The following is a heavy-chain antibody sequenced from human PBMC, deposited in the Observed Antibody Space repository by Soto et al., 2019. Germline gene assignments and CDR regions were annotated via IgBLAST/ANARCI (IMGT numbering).Heavy chain of an antibody. V-gene: IGHV3-7*01. CDR3: ATPGSYRGGT. CDR2: INQDGSAT. D-gene: IGHD3-10*01. Sequence: VRLVESGGGLVQPGGSLRLSCASSGVVFNTYWVEWVRQTPGKGLEWVASINQDGSATYYVDSVRGRFTISRDNVAETAHLQMNSLRVGDTAVYYCATPGSYRGGTWGQGTLVTVSS. J-gene: IGHJ5*02. CDR1: GVVFNTYW.